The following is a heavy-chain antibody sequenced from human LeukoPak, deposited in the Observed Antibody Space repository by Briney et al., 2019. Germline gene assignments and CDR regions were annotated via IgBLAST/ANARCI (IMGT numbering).Heavy chain of an antibody. CDR3: ARGRRSSSLGY. D-gene: IGHD6-6*01. CDR1: GFTFSSYA. V-gene: IGHV4-34*01. CDR2: INHSGST. Sequence: GSLRLSCAASGFTFSSYAMSWIRQPPGKGLEWIGEINHSGSTNYNPSLKSRVTISVDTSKNQFSLKLSSVTAADTAVYYCARGRRSSSLGYWGQGTLVTVSS. J-gene: IGHJ4*02.